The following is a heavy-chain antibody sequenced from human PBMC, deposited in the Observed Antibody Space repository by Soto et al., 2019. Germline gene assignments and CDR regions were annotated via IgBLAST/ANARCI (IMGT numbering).Heavy chain of an antibody. D-gene: IGHD2-15*01. CDR1: GFTFNNYG. CDR2: TSYDGLKK. Sequence: QVQLVESGGGVVQPGRSLRLSCAASGFTFNNYGMEWVRQAPGKGLEWVAATSYDGLKKYYADSVKGRFTISRDDSKNTLSVQMSSMRTEDTAVYYCAKGSFSGHGFGYWGKGTLVTVSS. V-gene: IGHV3-30*18. CDR3: AKGSFSGHGFGY. J-gene: IGHJ4*02.